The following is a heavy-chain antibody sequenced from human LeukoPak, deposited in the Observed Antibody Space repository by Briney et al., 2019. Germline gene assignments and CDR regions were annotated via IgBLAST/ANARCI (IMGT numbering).Heavy chain of an antibody. CDR2: IYYSGST. Sequence: SETLSLTCTISGGSISTYYWSWIRQPPGKGLEWIGYIYYSGSTNYNPSLMSRLTTSVDTSKNQFSLKLSSVTAADTAVYYCARDPAWGGYFYGMDVWGQGTTVTVSS. CDR1: GGSISTYY. D-gene: IGHD2-2*03. J-gene: IGHJ6*02. V-gene: IGHV4-59*12. CDR3: ARDPAWGGYFYGMDV.